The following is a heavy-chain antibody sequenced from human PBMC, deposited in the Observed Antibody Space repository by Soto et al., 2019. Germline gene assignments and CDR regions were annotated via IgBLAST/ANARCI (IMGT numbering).Heavy chain of an antibody. Sequence: QVQLVQSGAEVRKPGSSVQVSCKASGGTFYTYTFSWVRQAPGQGLEWMGSITPIYPTTNYAEKFQGRLTVNADGSTNTAYMELNSLTSEDTAVDYCARIHRYSFPPSDDLDSWGQGTLVTVSS. CDR1: GGTFYTYT. J-gene: IGHJ4*02. CDR2: ITPIYPTT. V-gene: IGHV1-69*15. CDR3: ARIHRYSFPPSDDLDS. D-gene: IGHD5-18*01.